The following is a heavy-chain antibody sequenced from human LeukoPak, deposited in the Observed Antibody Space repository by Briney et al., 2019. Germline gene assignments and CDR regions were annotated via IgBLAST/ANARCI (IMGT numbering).Heavy chain of an antibody. CDR2: ISISSNTI. CDR1: GFSLSSLA. J-gene: IGHJ4*02. Sequence: GGSLRLSCAASGFSLSSLAMNWVRQAPGKGLEWLSYISISSNTIYYADYVKGRFTISRDNAKDSLYLQMNSLRDEDTAVYYCARERYFGSGRPAGSDYWGQGTLVTVSS. CDR3: ARERYFGSGRPAGSDY. D-gene: IGHD3-10*01. V-gene: IGHV3-48*02.